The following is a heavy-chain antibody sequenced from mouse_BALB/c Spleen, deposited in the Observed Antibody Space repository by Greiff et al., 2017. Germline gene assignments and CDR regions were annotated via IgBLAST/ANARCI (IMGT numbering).Heavy chain of an antibody. J-gene: IGHJ4*01. CDR3: ARYDYGSSLLAMDY. CDR1: GYSITSDYA. D-gene: IGHD1-1*01. V-gene: IGHV3-2*02. CDR2: ISYSGST. Sequence: EVQLQESGPGLVKPSQSLSLTCTVTGYSITSDYAWNWIRQFPGNKLEWMGYISYSGSTSYNPSLKSRISITRDTSKNQFFLQLNSVTTEDTATYYCARYDYGSSLLAMDYWGQGTSVTVSS.